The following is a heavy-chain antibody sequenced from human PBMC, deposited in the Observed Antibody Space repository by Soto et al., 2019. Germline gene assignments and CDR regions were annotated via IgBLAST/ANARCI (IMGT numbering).Heavy chain of an antibody. V-gene: IGHV3-23*01. CDR3: AKSYYGGNTGYFDL. Sequence: EVQLLESGGGLVQPGGSLRLSCAASGFTFSSYAMAWVRQAPGKGLEWVSGISGSGDATYYADSVKGRVTISRVNSKNTLYLQMNSLRAEDTAVYYCAKSYYGGNTGYFDLWGRGTLATVSS. CDR2: ISGSGDAT. J-gene: IGHJ2*01. CDR1: GFTFSSYA. D-gene: IGHD4-17*01.